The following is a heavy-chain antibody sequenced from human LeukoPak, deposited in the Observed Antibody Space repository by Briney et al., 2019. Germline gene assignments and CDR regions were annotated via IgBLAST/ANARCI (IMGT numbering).Heavy chain of an antibody. CDR3: ARDLEQWFRQRDY. CDR2: INPDSGGT. J-gene: IGHJ4*02. Sequence: ASVWVSCKASGYTFSDYYIHGVRQAPGQGLEWMGRINPDSGGTNYAPTFQGRVTMTRDTSISTVYMSLRRLRSDDTAVYYCARDLEQWFRQRDYWGQGTLVTVSS. V-gene: IGHV1-2*06. D-gene: IGHD6-19*01. CDR1: GYTFSDYY.